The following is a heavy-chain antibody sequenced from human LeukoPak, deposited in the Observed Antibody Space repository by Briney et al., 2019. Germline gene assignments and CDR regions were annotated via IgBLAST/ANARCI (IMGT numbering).Heavy chain of an antibody. D-gene: IGHD2-21*01. CDR1: GFTFRSHA. V-gene: IGHV3-23*01. CDR3: AKDFRIGYSAHFDY. Sequence: GGSLRLSCVGSGFTFRSHAMSWVRQAPEKGLEFVSGIYENGGTTYYADSVEGRFSISRDNSKNTLYLQMDSLRGEDTAVYYCAKDFRIGYSAHFDYWGQGALVTVSS. CDR2: IYENGGTT. J-gene: IGHJ4*02.